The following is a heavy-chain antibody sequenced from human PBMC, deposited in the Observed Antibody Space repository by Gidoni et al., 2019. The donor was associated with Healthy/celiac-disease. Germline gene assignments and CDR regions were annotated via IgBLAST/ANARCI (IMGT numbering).Heavy chain of an antibody. CDR1: GYTFTSYT. CDR3: ARDLGSGRGY. D-gene: IGHD6-19*01. Sequence: QVQLVQSGAEEKKPGASVKVSCKASGYTFTSYTMHWVRQAPGQRLEWMGWINAGNGHTKYSQKFQGRVTITRDTSANTAYMELSSLKSEDTAVYFGARDLGSGRGYWGQGTLVTVSS. CDR2: INAGNGHT. V-gene: IGHV1-3*05. J-gene: IGHJ4*02.